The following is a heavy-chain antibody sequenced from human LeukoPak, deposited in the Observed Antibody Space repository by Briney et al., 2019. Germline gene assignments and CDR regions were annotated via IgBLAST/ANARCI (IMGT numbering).Heavy chain of an antibody. CDR3: AKDSKRWKTYYYESGSYYFES. CDR1: GFTFNTYG. CDR2: IRYDGSRK. J-gene: IGHJ4*02. Sequence: GGSLRLSCAASGFTFNTYGMHWVRQAPGKGLEWVAFIRYDGSRKYYADSVKGRFTISRDNSKNTLYLQMNSLRAEDTAVYYCAKDSKRWKTYYYESGSYYFESWGQGTLVTVSS. V-gene: IGHV3-30*02. D-gene: IGHD3-10*01.